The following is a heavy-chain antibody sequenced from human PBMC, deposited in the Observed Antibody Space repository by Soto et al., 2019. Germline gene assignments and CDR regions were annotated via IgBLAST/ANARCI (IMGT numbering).Heavy chain of an antibody. CDR2: IWYDGSNK. D-gene: IGHD5-12*01. CDR3: ARAKAPRDGYNSAFDI. J-gene: IGHJ3*02. CDR1: GFTFSSYG. Sequence: PGGSLRLSCAASGFTFSSYGMHWVRPAPGKGLEWVAVIWYDGSNKYYADSVKGRFTISRDNSKNTLYLQMNSLRAEDTAVYYCARAKAPRDGYNSAFDIWGQGTMVTVSS. V-gene: IGHV3-33*01.